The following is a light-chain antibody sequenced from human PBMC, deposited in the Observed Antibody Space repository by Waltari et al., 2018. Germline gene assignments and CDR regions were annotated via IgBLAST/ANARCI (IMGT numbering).Light chain of an antibody. CDR3: QQTYSTSWT. V-gene: IGKV1-39*01. CDR1: QSISRY. CDR2: VAS. Sequence: DIQMTQSPTSLSASVGDRVTITCRASQSISRYLSWYQQKPGTAPKLLVYVASNLQSGVPSRFSGSGSGTDFTLTISNLQPEDLASYYCQQTYSTSWTFGQGTKVEIK. J-gene: IGKJ1*01.